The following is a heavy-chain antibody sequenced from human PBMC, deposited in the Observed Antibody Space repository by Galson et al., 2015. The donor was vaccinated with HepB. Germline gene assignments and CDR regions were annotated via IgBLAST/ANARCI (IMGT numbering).Heavy chain of an antibody. CDR2: ISWNSGSI. CDR1: GFTFDDFA. V-gene: IGHV3-9*01. D-gene: IGHD3-9*01. Sequence: SLRLSCAASGFTFDDFAVYWVRHAPGKGLEWVSGISWNSGSIGYADSVEGRFTISRGNAKNSLYLQMNSLRAEDTALYYCARGLTGFYQTMSSGWPGAFDYWGQGTLVTVSS. CDR3: ARGLTGFYQTMSSGWPGAFDY. J-gene: IGHJ4*02.